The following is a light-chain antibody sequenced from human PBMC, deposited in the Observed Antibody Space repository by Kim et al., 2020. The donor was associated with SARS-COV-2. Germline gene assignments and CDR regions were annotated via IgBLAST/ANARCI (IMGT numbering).Light chain of an antibody. CDR3: SSCTSSGTLA. CDR1: SSDVGGYNY. V-gene: IGLV2-14*03. Sequence: QSALTQPASVSGSPGQSITISCTGTSSDVGGYNYVSWYQQHPDKAPQLMIYDVSYRPSGVSNRFSGSKSGNTASLTISGLQAQDEADYYCSSCTSSGTLAFGGGTKLTVL. J-gene: IGLJ2*01. CDR2: DVS.